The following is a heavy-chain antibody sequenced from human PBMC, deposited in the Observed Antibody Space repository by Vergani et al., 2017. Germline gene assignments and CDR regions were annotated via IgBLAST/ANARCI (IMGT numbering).Heavy chain of an antibody. CDR1: GGSISSGSYY. CDR2: IYTSGST. V-gene: IGHV4-61*02. D-gene: IGHD1-26*01. Sequence: QVQLQESGPGLVKPSQTLSLTCTVSGGSISSGSYYWSWIRQPAGKGLEWIGRIYTSGSTNYNPSLKSRVTISVDTSKNQFSLKLSSVTAADTAVYYCARGYGKYYFDYWGQGTLVTVSS. J-gene: IGHJ4*02. CDR3: ARGYGKYYFDY.